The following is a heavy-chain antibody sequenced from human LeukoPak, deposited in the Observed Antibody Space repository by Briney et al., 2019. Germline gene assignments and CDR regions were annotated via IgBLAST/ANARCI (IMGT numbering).Heavy chain of an antibody. J-gene: IGHJ4*02. D-gene: IGHD3-3*01. CDR1: GDSINSGTYY. Sequence: SETLSLTCTVSGDSINSGTYYWGWIRQPPGKGLEWIGSIYYSGSTYYNPSLKSPVTISVYTSKNQFSLRMTSVTDADTAIYYCARHHKRVSGVVSGTVDYWGQGTLVTVSS. V-gene: IGHV4-39*01. CDR3: ARHHKRVSGVVSGTVDY. CDR2: IYYSGST.